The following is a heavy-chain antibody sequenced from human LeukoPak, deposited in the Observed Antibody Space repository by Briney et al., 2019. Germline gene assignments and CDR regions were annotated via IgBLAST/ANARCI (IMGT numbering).Heavy chain of an antibody. J-gene: IGHJ6*02. D-gene: IGHD2-2*02. CDR2: INTDESNI. Sequence: GGSLRLSCAASGFTFRSFWMHWVRQVPGKGLVWVSRINTDESNIIYADSVKGRFTISRDNAKNTLYLQMNSLRAEDTAVYYCARDELVPAAISYYYYGMDVWGQGTTVTVSS. V-gene: IGHV3-74*01. CDR1: GFTFRSFW. CDR3: ARDELVPAAISYYYYGMDV.